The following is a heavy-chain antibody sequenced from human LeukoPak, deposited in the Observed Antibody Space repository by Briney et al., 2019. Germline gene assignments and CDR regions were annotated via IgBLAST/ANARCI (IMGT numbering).Heavy chain of an antibody. CDR3: ARDEFAPYVSWFDP. V-gene: IGHV4-59*12. J-gene: IGHJ5*02. D-gene: IGHD3-10*01. CDR2: IYYSGST. Sequence: SETLSLTCTVSGGSISSYYWSWIRQPPGKGLEWIGYIYYSGSTNYNPSLKSRVTISVDTSKNQFSLKLSSVTAADTAVYYCARDEFAPYVSWFDPWGQGTLVTVSS. CDR1: GGSISSYY.